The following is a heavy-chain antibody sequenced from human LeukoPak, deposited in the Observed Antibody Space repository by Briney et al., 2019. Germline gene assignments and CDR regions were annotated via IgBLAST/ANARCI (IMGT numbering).Heavy chain of an antibody. CDR1: GYTFTCYY. V-gene: IGHV1-2*02. CDR2: INPNSGGT. CDR3: ARTFREIVVVFDY. D-gene: IGHD3-22*01. J-gene: IGHJ4*02. Sequence: ASVKVSFKASGYTFTCYYMHWVRQAPGQGLEWMGWINPNSGGTNYAQKFQGRVTMTRDTSISTAYMELSRLRSDDTAVYYCARTFREIVVVFDYWGQGTLVTVSS.